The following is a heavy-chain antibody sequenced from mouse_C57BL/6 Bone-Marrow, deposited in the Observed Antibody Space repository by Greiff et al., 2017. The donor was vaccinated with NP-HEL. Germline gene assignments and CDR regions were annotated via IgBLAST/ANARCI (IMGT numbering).Heavy chain of an antibody. V-gene: IGHV1-61*01. Sequence: QVQLKQPGAELVRPGSSVKLSCKASGYTFTSYWMAWVKQRPGQGLEWIGNIYPSDSETHYTQKFKDKATLTVDKSSSTAYMQLSSLTSEDTAVYYCARFRYEGYYYAMDYWGQGTSVTVSS. CDR1: GYTFTSYW. D-gene: IGHD2-3*01. CDR3: ARFRYEGYYYAMDY. J-gene: IGHJ4*01. CDR2: IYPSDSET.